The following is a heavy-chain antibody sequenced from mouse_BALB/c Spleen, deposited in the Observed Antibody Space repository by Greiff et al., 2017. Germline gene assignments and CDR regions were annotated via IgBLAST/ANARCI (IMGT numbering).Heavy chain of an antibody. D-gene: IGHD1-1*01. Sequence: EVQLQQSGPELVKPGASVKVSCKASGYAFTSYNMYWVKQSHGKSLEWIGYIDPYNGGTSYNQKFKGKATLTVDKSSSTAYMHLNSLTSEDSAVYYCALITTVVAPYAMDYWGQGTSVTVSS. J-gene: IGHJ4*01. CDR1: GYAFTSYN. CDR2: IDPYNGGT. CDR3: ALITTVVAPYAMDY. V-gene: IGHV1S135*01.